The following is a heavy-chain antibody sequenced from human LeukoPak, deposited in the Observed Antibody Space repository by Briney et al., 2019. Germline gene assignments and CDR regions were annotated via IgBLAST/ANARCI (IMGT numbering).Heavy chain of an antibody. J-gene: IGHJ4*02. CDR2: IKQDGSEK. CDR1: GFTFSSYW. CDR3: ARAGLQWFGEFVDY. Sequence: GGSLRLSCEASGFTFSSYWMSWVRQAPGKGLEWVANIKQDGSEKYYVDSVKGRFTISRDNAKNSLYLQMNSLRAEDTAVYYCARAGLQWFGEFVDYWGQGTLVTVSS. D-gene: IGHD3-10*01. V-gene: IGHV3-7*01.